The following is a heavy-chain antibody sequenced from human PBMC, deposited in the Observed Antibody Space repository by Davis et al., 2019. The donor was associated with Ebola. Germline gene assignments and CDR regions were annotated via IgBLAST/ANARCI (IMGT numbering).Heavy chain of an antibody. J-gene: IGHJ4*02. CDR3: AREGLRGGIDY. D-gene: IGHD3-10*01. Sequence: GESLKISCKGSGYRFTSFWIFWVRQMPGKGLEWMGRIDPGDSDTDYSPSFRGHVTMSADKSISTVYLQWSSLKASDTAMYYCAREGLRGGIDYWGQGTLVTVSS. V-gene: IGHV5-10-1*01. CDR1: GYRFTSFW. CDR2: IDPGDSDT.